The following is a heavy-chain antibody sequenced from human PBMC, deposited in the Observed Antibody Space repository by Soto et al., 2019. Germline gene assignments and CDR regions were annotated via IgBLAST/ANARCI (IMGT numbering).Heavy chain of an antibody. CDR3: ATPFSIVVVPAAIPLAFDI. CDR2: FDPEDGET. D-gene: IGHD2-2*01. Sequence: VKVSCKVSGYTLTELSMHWVRQAPGKGLEWMGGFDPEDGETIYAQKFQGRVTMTEDTSTDTAYMELSSLRSEDTAVYYCATPFSIVVVPAAIPLAFDIWGQGTMVTVSS. J-gene: IGHJ3*02. V-gene: IGHV1-24*01. CDR1: GYTLTELS.